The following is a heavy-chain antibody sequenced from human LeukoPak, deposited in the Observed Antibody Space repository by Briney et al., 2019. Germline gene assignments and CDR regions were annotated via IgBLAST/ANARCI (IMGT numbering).Heavy chain of an antibody. Sequence: GGSLRLSCAASGFTFGVYYMSWIRQAPGKGLEWISYISSSGNTIYYADSVKGRFTISRDNAKNSLYLQMNSLRAEDTAVYYCARAEVCRATSCYDYWGQGTPVTVSS. CDR3: ARAEVCRATSCYDY. D-gene: IGHD2-2*01. V-gene: IGHV3-11*04. J-gene: IGHJ4*02. CDR1: GFTFGVYY. CDR2: ISSSGNTI.